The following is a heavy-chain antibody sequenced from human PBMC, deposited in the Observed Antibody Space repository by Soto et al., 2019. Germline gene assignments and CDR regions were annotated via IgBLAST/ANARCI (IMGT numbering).Heavy chain of an antibody. CDR2: IYYSGST. Sequence: SETLSLTCAVYGGSFSGYHWSWIRQPPGKGLEWIGYIYYSGSTNYNPSLKSRVTISVDTSKNQFSLKLSSVTAADTAVYYCARLISGYYVFDYWGQGTLVTVSS. CDR3: ARLISGYYVFDY. J-gene: IGHJ4*02. CDR1: GGSFSGYH. V-gene: IGHV4-59*08. D-gene: IGHD3-22*01.